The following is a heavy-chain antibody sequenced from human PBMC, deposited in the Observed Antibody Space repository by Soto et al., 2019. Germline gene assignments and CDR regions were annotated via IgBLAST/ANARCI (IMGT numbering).Heavy chain of an antibody. CDR2: IYYSGST. J-gene: IGHJ4*02. CDR1: GGSISSYY. CDR3: ARSGGSSRNFDY. V-gene: IGHV4-59*08. D-gene: IGHD6-6*01. Sequence: SETLSLTCTVSGGSISSYYWSWIRQPPGKGLEWIGYIYYSGSTNYNPSLKSRVTISVDTSKNQFSLKLSSVTAADTAVYYCARSGGSSRNFDYWGQGTLVTVSS.